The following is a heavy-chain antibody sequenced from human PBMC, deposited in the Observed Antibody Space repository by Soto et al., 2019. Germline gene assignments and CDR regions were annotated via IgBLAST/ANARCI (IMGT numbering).Heavy chain of an antibody. CDR2: VRYSGST. CDR1: GGSISSSGYF. V-gene: IGHV4-39*01. J-gene: IGHJ3*02. D-gene: IGHD1-26*01. CDR3: ARHDDSGSFINGFDI. Sequence: QLQLQESGPGLVKPSETLSLTCTVSGGSISSSGYFWGWIRQSPEKGLEWIGTVRYSGSTYYHPSLKSRVTISLDTSTNQFSLKLSSVTAADTAVYYCARHDDSGSFINGFDIWGQGTIVTVS.